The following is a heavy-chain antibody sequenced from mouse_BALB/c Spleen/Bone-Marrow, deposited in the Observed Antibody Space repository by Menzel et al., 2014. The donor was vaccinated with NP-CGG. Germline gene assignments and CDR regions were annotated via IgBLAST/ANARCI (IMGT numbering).Heavy chain of an antibody. D-gene: IGHD2-4*01. V-gene: IGHV5-6-5*01. CDR2: ISSGGNT. CDR3: ARGGELRPWFAY. Sequence: EVKLVESGGGLVKPGGSLKLSCAASGFTFSSYAVSWVRQTPEKRLEWVASISSGGNTYYPDSMKGRFTISRDNARNILYLQMSSLRSEDTAIYYCARGGELRPWFAYWGQGTLVTVSA. J-gene: IGHJ3*01. CDR1: GFTFSSYA.